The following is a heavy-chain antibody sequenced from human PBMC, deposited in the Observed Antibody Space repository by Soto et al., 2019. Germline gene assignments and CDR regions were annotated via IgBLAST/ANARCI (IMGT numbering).Heavy chain of an antibody. Sequence: QVQLMQSGAEVKKPGSSVKVSCRASGDTFSSYTVNWLRQAPGRGLEWMGRSIPILTTTDYAQNFRGRLKITADKATNTDYMELSSLRSEDTAVYYWARRRYCCYDCYYKHNYGMDVWGQGTTVTVAS. CDR2: SIPILTTT. CDR1: GDTFSSYT. V-gene: IGHV1-69*08. CDR3: ARRRYCCYDCYYKHNYGMDV. J-gene: IGHJ6*02. D-gene: IGHD2-21*02.